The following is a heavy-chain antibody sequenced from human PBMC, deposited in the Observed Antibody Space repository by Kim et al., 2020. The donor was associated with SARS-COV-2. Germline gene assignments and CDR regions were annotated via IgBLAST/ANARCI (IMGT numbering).Heavy chain of an antibody. Sequence: GYEESVKGRFTISRDNAKNSLYLQMNSLRAEDTALYYCAKDIGYSSGLIDYWGQGTLVTVSS. CDR3: AKDIGYSSGLIDY. J-gene: IGHJ4*02. D-gene: IGHD6-19*01. V-gene: IGHV3-9*01.